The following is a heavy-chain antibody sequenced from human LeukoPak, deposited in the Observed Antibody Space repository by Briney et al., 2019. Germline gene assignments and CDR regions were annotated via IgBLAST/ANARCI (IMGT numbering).Heavy chain of an antibody. CDR2: ISATGATI. D-gene: IGHD3-10*01. Sequence: PGGSLTLSCGVSGFSFSRHEMNWVRQAPGKGLEWVAHISATGATIYYADFVGGRFTISKDHANSSLYLRMNSLRAEDSAVYYCAAQYGAGSLFYFYAMDVWGRGTTVTVSS. J-gene: IGHJ6*02. CDR1: GFSFSRHE. CDR3: AAQYGAGSLFYFYAMDV. V-gene: IGHV3-48*03.